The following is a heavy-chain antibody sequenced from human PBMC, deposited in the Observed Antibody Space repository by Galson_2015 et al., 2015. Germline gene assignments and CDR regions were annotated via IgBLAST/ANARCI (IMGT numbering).Heavy chain of an antibody. CDR2: IRSKASSYAT. CDR1: GFSFSGSD. CDR3: TSRIAVAATWIDY. D-gene: IGHD6-19*01. V-gene: IGHV3-73*01. J-gene: IGHJ4*02. Sequence: SLRLSCATSGFSFSGSDMHWVRQASGKGLEWVGRIRSKASSYATAYAASVKGRFTISRDDSKNTAYLQMNSLKIEDTAAYYCTSRIAVAATWIDYWGQGTLVAVSS.